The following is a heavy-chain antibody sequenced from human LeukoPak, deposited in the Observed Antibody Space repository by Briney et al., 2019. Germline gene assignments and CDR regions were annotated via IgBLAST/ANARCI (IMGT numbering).Heavy chain of an antibody. CDR2: IYYSGIT. CDR1: GGSISSNSYY. Sequence: SETLSLTCTVSGGSISSNSYYWGWIRQPPGKGLEWIGSIYYSGITYYNPSLKSRVTISVDTSKNQFSLKLSSVTAADTAVYYCASWGATHHYFDSWGRGTLVTVSS. D-gene: IGHD1-26*01. V-gene: IGHV4-39*01. J-gene: IGHJ4*02. CDR3: ASWGATHHYFDS.